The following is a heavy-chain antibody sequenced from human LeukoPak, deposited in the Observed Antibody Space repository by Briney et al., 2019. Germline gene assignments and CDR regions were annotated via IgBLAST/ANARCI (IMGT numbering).Heavy chain of an antibody. CDR1: GGSINFYY. V-gene: IGHV4-4*07. D-gene: IGHD2-21*02. CDR3: ARHVGVVTAGRALDY. CDR2: IYSTGST. J-gene: IGHJ4*02. Sequence: SETLSLTCTVSGGSINFYYWSRIRQPAGKGLEWIGRIYSTGSTNYSPSLKSRVTMSVDKSKNQFSLNLSSVTAADTAVYYCARHVGVVTAGRALDYWGQGTLVTVSS.